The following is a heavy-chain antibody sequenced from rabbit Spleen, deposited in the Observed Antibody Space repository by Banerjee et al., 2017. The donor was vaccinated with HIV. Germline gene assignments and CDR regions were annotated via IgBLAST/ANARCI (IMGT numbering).Heavy chain of an antibody. V-gene: IGHV1S45*01. CDR1: GFSFNSGYD. CDR2: IYTGSSGGT. CDR3: ARDTSTSFSTYGMDL. D-gene: IGHD1-1*01. J-gene: IGHJ6*01. Sequence: QEQLVESGGGLVKPGASLTLTCKASGFSFNSGYDMCWVRQAPGKGLEWIACIYTGSSGGTYYASWAKGRFTVSKTSSTTVTLHMTSLTDADTATYFCARDTSTSFSTYGMDLWGQGTLVTVS.